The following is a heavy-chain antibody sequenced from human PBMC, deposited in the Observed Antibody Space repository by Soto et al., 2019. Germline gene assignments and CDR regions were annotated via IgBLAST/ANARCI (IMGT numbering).Heavy chain of an antibody. CDR1: GGSISSGGYY. D-gene: IGHD2-2*01. CDR3: ARASVVPAAMKANWFDP. J-gene: IGHJ5*02. Sequence: QVQLQESGPGLVKPSQTLSLTCTVSGGSISSGGYYWSWIRQHPGKGLEWLGYIYYSGSTYYNPSLKSRVTISVDTSKNQFSLKLSSVTAADTAVYYCARASVVPAAMKANWFDPWGQGTLVTVSS. V-gene: IGHV4-31*03. CDR2: IYYSGST.